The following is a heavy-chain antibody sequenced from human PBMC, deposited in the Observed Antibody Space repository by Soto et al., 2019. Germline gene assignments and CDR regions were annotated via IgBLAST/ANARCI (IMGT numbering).Heavy chain of an antibody. Sequence: SETLSLTCAVFGGSISNSNWWTWVRQPPGKGLDWIGEIFHSGSTNYNSSLMGRVTISVDKANNQFSLKLSSVTAADTAVYYCAHRPIVGAAIWGQGTLVTVS. J-gene: IGHJ4*02. D-gene: IGHD1-26*01. CDR1: GGSISNSNW. CDR3: AHRPIVGAAI. V-gene: IGHV4-4*02. CDR2: IFHSGST.